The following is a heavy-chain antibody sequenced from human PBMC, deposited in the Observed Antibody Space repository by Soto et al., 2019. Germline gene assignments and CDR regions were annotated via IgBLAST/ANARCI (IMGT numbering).Heavy chain of an antibody. CDR2: IYPGDSDT. V-gene: IGHV5-51*01. CDR3: ASPYYYDSSGPDDAFDI. CDR1: GYIFTSYW. Sequence: PVESLKISCKGSGYIFTSYWICCFLQMPVKVLEWMGIIYPGDSDTRYSPSFQGQVTISADKSISTAYLQWSSLKASDTAMYYCASPYYYDSSGPDDAFDIWGQGTMVTVSS. J-gene: IGHJ3*02. D-gene: IGHD3-22*01.